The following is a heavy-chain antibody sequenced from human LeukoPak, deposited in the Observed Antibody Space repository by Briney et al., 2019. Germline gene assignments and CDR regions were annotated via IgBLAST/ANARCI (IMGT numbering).Heavy chain of an antibody. CDR1: DDSITIYY. CDR2: IYYSGRT. Sequence: TSETLSLTCSVSDDSITIYYWSWIRQPLGKGLEWIGYIYYSGRTNYNPSLKSRVTISVDTSKNQFSLTLSSVPAADTAVYYCARGFYGSGSYRTLYYYYYMDVWGKGTTVTISS. J-gene: IGHJ6*03. CDR3: ARGFYGSGSYRTLYYYYYMDV. V-gene: IGHV4-59*01. D-gene: IGHD3-10*01.